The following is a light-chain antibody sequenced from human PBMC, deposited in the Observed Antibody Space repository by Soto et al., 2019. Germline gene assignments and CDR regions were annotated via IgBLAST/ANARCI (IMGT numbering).Light chain of an antibody. V-gene: IGLV1-36*01. CDR2: YDD. J-gene: IGLJ2*01. CDR3: AVWGDNRNGVV. Sequence: QSVLTQPPSVSAAPRQRVTIPCSGSRSNIGNNAVNWYQQLPGKTPKLLIYYDDLLSSGVSDRFSGSKSGTSASLAISGLQSEDEADYYCAVWGDNRNGVVFGGGTKLTVL. CDR1: RSNIGNNA.